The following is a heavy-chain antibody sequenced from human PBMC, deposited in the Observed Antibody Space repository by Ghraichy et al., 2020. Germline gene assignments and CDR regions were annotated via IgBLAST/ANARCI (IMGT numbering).Heavy chain of an antibody. CDR2: ISYDGSNK. V-gene: IGHV3-30*04. J-gene: IGHJ4*02. Sequence: GGSLRLSCAASGFTFSSYAMHWVRQAPGKGLEWVAVISYDGSNKYYADSVKGRFTISRDNSKNTLYLQMNSLRAEDTAVYYCARAVSAVAGGSGGYWGQGTLVTVSS. CDR1: GFTFSSYA. CDR3: ARAVSAVAGGSGGY. D-gene: IGHD6-19*01.